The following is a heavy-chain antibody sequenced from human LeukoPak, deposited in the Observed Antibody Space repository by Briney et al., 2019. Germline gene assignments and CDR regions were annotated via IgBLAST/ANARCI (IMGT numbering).Heavy chain of an antibody. Sequence: PGGSLRLSCAASGFTFSSYAMHWVRQAPGKGLEWVAVISYDGSNKYYADSVKGRFTISRDNSKNTLYLQMNSLRAEDTAVYYCARGPFRSGSLLFYFDYWGQGTLVTVSS. CDR1: GFTFSSYA. V-gene: IGHV3-30-3*01. D-gene: IGHD3-10*01. CDR2: ISYDGSNK. CDR3: ARGPFRSGSLLFYFDY. J-gene: IGHJ4*02.